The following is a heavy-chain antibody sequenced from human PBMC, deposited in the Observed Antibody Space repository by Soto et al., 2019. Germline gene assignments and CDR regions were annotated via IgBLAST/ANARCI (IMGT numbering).Heavy chain of an antibody. D-gene: IGHD2-8*01. CDR2: IWHDGTNK. CDR3: ARDRGYCTNGVCYLFDY. CDR1: GFTLSSYG. J-gene: IGHJ4*02. V-gene: IGHV3-33*01. Sequence: GGSLRLSCAASGFTLSSYGMHWVRQAPGKGLEWVAVIWHDGTNKYYVDSVKGRFTISRDTSKNTLYLQMDSLRAEDTAVYYCARDRGYCTNGVCYLFDYWGQGTLVTVSS.